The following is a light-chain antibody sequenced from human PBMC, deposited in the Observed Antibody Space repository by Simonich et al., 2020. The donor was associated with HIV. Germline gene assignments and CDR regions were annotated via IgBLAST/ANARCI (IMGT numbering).Light chain of an antibody. CDR2: EVS. CDR1: QSLLHSNGRTF. CDR3: MQALQTPRYT. J-gene: IGKJ2*01. Sequence: DIVMSQSPLSLPVTPGEPASISCRSSQSLLHSNGRTFLYWYLQKPGQSPQPLIYEVSSRFSGVPDRFSGSGSGTDFTLKISRVEAEDVGFYYCMQALQTPRYTFGQGTKLEIK. V-gene: IGKV2-29*02.